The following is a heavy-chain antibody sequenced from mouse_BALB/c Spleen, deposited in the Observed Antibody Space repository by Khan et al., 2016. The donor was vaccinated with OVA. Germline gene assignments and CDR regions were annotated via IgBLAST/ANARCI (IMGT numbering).Heavy chain of an antibody. CDR1: GITFTNYG. V-gene: IGHV9-3-1*01. CDR2: INTYTGEP. Sequence: QIQLVQSGPELKKPGETVKISCTVSGITFTNYGMNWVKQAPGKGLKWMGWINTYTGEPTYADDFRGRFAFSLETSASTAYLQINNLKNEDTATYVCARPPHFSYVMVYWGQGTSVTVSS. CDR3: ARPPHFSYVMVY. J-gene: IGHJ4*01.